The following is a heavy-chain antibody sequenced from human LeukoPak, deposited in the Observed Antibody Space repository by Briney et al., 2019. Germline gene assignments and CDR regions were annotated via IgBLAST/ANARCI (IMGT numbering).Heavy chain of an antibody. CDR2: IDGDSPTT. Sequence: GGSLRLSCAASGFTFSNYAMSWVRQAPGKGLEWVSVIDGDSPTTSYADSVRGRFTISRDNSKNTLFLQMNSLRGEDTAMYYCARVQGGGYRTADYWGQGTLVTVSS. J-gene: IGHJ4*02. CDR3: ARVQGGGYRTADY. D-gene: IGHD6-19*01. CDR1: GFTFSNYA. V-gene: IGHV3-23*01.